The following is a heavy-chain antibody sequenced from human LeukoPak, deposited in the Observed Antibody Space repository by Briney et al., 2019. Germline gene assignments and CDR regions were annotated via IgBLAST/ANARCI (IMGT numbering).Heavy chain of an antibody. Sequence: GGSLRLSCAASGFTFSSYAMHWVRQAPGKGLEWVAVISYDGSNKYYADSVKGRFTISRDNSKNTLYLQMNSLRAEDTAVYYCARGGRWSITMIVDYWGQGTLVTVSS. CDR1: GFTFSSYA. D-gene: IGHD3-22*01. CDR3: ARGGRWSITMIVDY. J-gene: IGHJ4*02. CDR2: ISYDGSNK. V-gene: IGHV3-30-3*01.